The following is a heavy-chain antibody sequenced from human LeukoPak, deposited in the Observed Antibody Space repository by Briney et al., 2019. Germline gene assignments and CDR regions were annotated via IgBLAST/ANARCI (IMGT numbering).Heavy chain of an antibody. V-gene: IGHV3-23*01. CDR2: INGSGGST. J-gene: IGHJ4*02. CDR1: GFTFSSYA. Sequence: GGSLRLSCAASGFTFSSYAMSWVRQAPGKGLEWVSAINGSGGSTYYADSVKCRFTIPRDNSKNTLYLQMDSLRAEDTAVYYCAKDRIGVAAPKAYFDYCGQGTLFSVSS. D-gene: IGHD6-19*01. CDR3: AKDRIGVAAPKAYFDY.